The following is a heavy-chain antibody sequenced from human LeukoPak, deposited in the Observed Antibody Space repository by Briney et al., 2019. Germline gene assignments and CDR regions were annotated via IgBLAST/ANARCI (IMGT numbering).Heavy chain of an antibody. D-gene: IGHD3-22*01. V-gene: IGHV4-59*08. CDR3: ARSTYYYDSSGYLALDVVYYFDY. CDR2: IYYSGST. J-gene: IGHJ4*02. CDR1: GGSISSYY. Sequence: PSETLSLTCTVSGGSISSYYWSWIRQPPGKGLEWIGYIYYSGSTNYNPSLKSRVTISVDTSKNQFSLKLSSVTAADTAVYYCARSTYYYDSSGYLALDVVYYFDYWGQGTLVTVSS.